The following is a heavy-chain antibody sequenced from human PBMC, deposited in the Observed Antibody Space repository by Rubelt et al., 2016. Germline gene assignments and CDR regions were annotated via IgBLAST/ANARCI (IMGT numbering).Heavy chain of an antibody. CDR2: IYYRSKWNN. CDR3: ARGAYSTGWGVVDV. D-gene: IGHD6-19*01. V-gene: IGHV6-1*01. Sequence: QIQLQQSGPGLVKPSQTLSLTCAISGDSVSSNSAAWNWIRQSPSRGLEWLGRIYYRSKWNNDYAVSVKSRITIKSDKSKHPLARQLNSGSPGDTAVYNCARGAYSTGWGVVDVWGQGTTVTVSS. J-gene: IGHJ6*02. CDR1: GDSVSSNSAA.